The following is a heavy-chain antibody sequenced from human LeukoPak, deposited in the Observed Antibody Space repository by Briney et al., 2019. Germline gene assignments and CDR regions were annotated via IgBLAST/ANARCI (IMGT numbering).Heavy chain of an antibody. CDR3: ARLKGQWLFHDY. CDR1: GGSISSYY. D-gene: IGHD6-19*01. J-gene: IGHJ4*02. V-gene: IGHV4-59*01. CDR2: IYYSGNT. Sequence: SETLSLTCTGSGGSISSYYWSWIRQPPGKGLERIGYIYYSGNTNYNPSLKSRVTIAVYTSRNQFSLNVTSVTAADTAVYYCARLKGQWLFHDYWGQGTPVTVSS.